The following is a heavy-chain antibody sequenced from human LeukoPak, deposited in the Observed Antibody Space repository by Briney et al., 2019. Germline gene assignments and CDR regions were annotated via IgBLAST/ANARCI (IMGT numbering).Heavy chain of an antibody. V-gene: IGHV3-11*01. CDR1: GFTFSDYY. J-gene: IGHJ4*02. D-gene: IGHD7-27*01. Sequence: GGSLRLSCAASGFTFSDYYMSWLRQAPGKGLEWVSYISSSGSTIYYADSVKGRFTISRDNAKNSLYLQMNSLRAEDTAVYYCARVSPWGFFDYWGQGTLVTVSS. CDR2: ISSSGSTI. CDR3: ARVSPWGFFDY.